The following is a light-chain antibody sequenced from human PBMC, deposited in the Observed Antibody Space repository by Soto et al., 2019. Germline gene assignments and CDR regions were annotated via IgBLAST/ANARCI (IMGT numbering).Light chain of an antibody. CDR1: QRISSIY. CDR2: GTS. Sequence: EIVLTQSPGTLSLSPGDRATLSCRASQRISSIYLAWYQQKPGLAPRLLIYGTSIRASGIPDRFSGSGSGKDFTLTITRLEPEDFAVYYCQQYGSSHRTFGQGTKVDIK. V-gene: IGKV3-20*01. CDR3: QQYGSSHRT. J-gene: IGKJ1*01.